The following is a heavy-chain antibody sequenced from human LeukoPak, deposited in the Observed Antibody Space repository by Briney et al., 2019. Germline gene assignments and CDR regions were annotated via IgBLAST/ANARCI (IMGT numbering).Heavy chain of an antibody. CDR1: GFTFSRYW. V-gene: IGHV3-7*03. J-gene: IGHJ3*02. CDR3: AKDPVNWGQDSGTFDI. CDR2: IKEDGSKK. Sequence: GGSLRLSCAASGFTFSRYWMTWVRQAPGKGLEWVANIKEDGSKKNYVDSVKGRFTISRDNAKNSLYLQMNSLRAEDTAVYYCAKDPVNWGQDSGTFDIWGQGTMVTVSS. D-gene: IGHD3-16*01.